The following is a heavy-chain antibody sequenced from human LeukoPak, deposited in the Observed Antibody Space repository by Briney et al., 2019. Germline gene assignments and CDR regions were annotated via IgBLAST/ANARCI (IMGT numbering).Heavy chain of an antibody. CDR2: ISYDGSNK. J-gene: IGHJ6*02. CDR1: GFTFSGYP. Sequence: GKSLRLSCAASGFTFSGYPIHWVRQAPGKGLGWVAVISYDGSNKYYADSVKGRFTISRDNSKNTLYLQMNSLRAEDTAVYYCARDDCSGGSCYYYYGMDVWGQGTTVTVSS. D-gene: IGHD2-15*01. V-gene: IGHV3-30-3*01. CDR3: ARDDCSGGSCYYYYGMDV.